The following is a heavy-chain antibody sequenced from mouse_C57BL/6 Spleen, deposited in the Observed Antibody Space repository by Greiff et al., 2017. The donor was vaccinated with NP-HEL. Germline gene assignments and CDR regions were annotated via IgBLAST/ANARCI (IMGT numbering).Heavy chain of an antibody. J-gene: IGHJ3*01. Sequence: VQLQQSGPELVKPGASVKLSCKASGYTFTSYDINWVKQRPGQGLEWIGWLYPRYGSTKYNEKFKGKATLTVDTSSSTAYMELHSLTSEDSAVYFCARSGTTVVATRGFAYWGQGTLVTVSA. CDR1: GYTFTSYD. V-gene: IGHV1-85*01. D-gene: IGHD1-1*01. CDR2: LYPRYGST. CDR3: ARSGTTVVATRGFAY.